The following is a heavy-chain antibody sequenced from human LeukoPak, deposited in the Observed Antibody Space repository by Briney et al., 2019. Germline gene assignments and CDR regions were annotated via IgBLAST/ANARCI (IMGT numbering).Heavy chain of an antibody. CDR1: RFTFSNYW. Sequence: GGSLRLSCAASRFTFSNYWMNWLRQAPGKGLEWVANINQDGSEKNYVDSVKGRFTISRDNANNSLYLQMNSLRAEDTAVYYCARGGFSFGGWGQGTLVTVSS. D-gene: IGHD5-18*01. V-gene: IGHV3-7*01. J-gene: IGHJ4*02. CDR3: ARGGFSFGG. CDR2: INQDGSEK.